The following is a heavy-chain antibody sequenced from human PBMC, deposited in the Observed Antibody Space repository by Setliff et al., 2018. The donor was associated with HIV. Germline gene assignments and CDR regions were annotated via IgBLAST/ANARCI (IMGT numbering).Heavy chain of an antibody. CDR1: GFSFRNFG. CDR3: AKADDGAAAGPAP. J-gene: IGHJ5*01. CDR2: IWYDGTNT. D-gene: IGHD6-13*01. Sequence: GESLRLSCAASGFSFRNFGMHWVRQAPGKGLEWVAVIWYDGTNTNYADSVKGRFTISRDNSENTVYLEMDSLRSEDTAVYYCAKADDGAAAGPAPWGQGTLVTVSS. V-gene: IGHV3-33*06.